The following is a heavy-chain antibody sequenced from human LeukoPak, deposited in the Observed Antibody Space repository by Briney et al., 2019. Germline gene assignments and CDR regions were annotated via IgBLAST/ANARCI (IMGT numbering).Heavy chain of an antibody. V-gene: IGHV4-61*10. D-gene: IGHD1-1*01. J-gene: IGHJ6*03. CDR1: GGSISSGSYY. CDR3: ARGRVSSSTWYSTYYYYFYMDV. CDR2: VDHTGST. Sequence: PSETLSLTCTVSGGSISSGSYYWSWIRQPAGEGLEWIGYVDHTGSTNFNPSLNGRVSTSRDTTKNLFSLRLRSVTAADTAVYFCARGRVSSSTWYSTYYYYFYMDVWGKGTTVTVSS.